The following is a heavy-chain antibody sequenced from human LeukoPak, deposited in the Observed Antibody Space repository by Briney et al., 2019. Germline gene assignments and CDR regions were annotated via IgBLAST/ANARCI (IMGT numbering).Heavy chain of an antibody. CDR2: THPSGST. CDR1: GGSITPYY. Sequence: SETLSLTCSVSGGSITPYYWSWIRQPAGKGLEWIGRTHPSGSTNFSPSLKSRITMSLDTSNNQFSLKLTSVTAADTAVYFCARTLHVSKYLPSYYFDNWGPGTQVTVSS. V-gene: IGHV4-4*07. CDR3: ARTLHVSKYLPSYYFDN. J-gene: IGHJ4*02. D-gene: IGHD2-2*01.